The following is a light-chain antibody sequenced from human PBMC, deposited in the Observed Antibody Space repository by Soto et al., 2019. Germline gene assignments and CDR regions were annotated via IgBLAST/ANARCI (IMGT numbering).Light chain of an antibody. CDR3: QPYNGWPWT. CDR1: QTIGNK. J-gene: IGKJ1*01. Sequence: EIVWAQSPATLSVSPGERVTRSGLATQTIGNKLAWYLQRPGQARRLLMYGASTRATDIPARFSGSGSGTEFTLTITGLQSEDFAVYYCQPYNGWPWTFGLGTQVDIK. CDR2: GAS. V-gene: IGKV3-15*01.